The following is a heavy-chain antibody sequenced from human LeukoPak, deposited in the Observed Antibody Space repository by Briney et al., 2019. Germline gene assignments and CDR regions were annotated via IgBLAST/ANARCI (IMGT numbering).Heavy chain of an antibody. Sequence: GASVKVSCKASGYTFTSYAMHWVRQAPGQRLEWMGWINAGNGNTKYSQRFQGRVTITRGTSASTAYMELSSLRSEDTAVYYCARSEAAAGNFGYFDYWGQGTLVTVSS. CDR1: GYTFTSYA. D-gene: IGHD6-13*01. V-gene: IGHV1-3*01. J-gene: IGHJ4*02. CDR3: ARSEAAAGNFGYFDY. CDR2: INAGNGNT.